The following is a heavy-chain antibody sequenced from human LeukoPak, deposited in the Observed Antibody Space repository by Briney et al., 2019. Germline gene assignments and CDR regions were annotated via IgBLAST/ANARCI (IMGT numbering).Heavy chain of an antibody. D-gene: IGHD6-13*01. CDR1: GFTFSSYT. J-gene: IGHJ4*02. Sequence: GGSLRLSCAASGFTFSSYTMNWVRQAPGKGLEWVSSISSSSSYIYYADSVKGRFTISRDNSKNTLYLQMSSLRAEDTAVYYCAKSSGYSSTWEVDYWGQGTLVTVSS. V-gene: IGHV3-21*04. CDR2: ISSSSSYI. CDR3: AKSSGYSSTWEVDY.